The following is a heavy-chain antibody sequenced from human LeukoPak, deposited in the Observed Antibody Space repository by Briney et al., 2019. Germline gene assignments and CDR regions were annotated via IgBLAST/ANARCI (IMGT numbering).Heavy chain of an antibody. Sequence: GGSLRLSCAASGFTFSSYGTHWVRQAPGKGLEWVAVISYDGSNKYYADSVKGRFTISRDNSKNTLYLQMNSLRAEDTAVYYCATLGYSSSWYLGDAFDIWGQGTMVTVSS. J-gene: IGHJ3*02. CDR2: ISYDGSNK. D-gene: IGHD6-13*01. CDR3: ATLGYSSSWYLGDAFDI. CDR1: GFTFSSYG. V-gene: IGHV3-30*03.